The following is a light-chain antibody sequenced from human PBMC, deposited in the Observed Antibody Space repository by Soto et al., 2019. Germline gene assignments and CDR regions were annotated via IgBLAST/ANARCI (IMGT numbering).Light chain of an antibody. Sequence: IVMTQSPATLSVSPGERATLSCRASQNIYSNIAWYQQRPGQAPRLLIYRASTMATGVPARFSGSGSGTEFTLTISGLQSEDFTVYSCLRYHNLWAFGQG. CDR3: LRYHNLWA. V-gene: IGKV3-15*01. J-gene: IGKJ1*01. CDR2: RAS. CDR1: QNIYSN.